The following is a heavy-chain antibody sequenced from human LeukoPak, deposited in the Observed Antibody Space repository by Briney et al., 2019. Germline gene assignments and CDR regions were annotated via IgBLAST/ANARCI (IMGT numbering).Heavy chain of an antibody. CDR3: ARLLVVAATTTHYYYYYYMDV. D-gene: IGHD2-15*01. CDR2: INHSGST. V-gene: IGHV4-34*01. CDR1: GGSFSGCY. Sequence: SETLSLTCAVYGGSFSGCYWSWIRQPPGKGLEWIGEINHSGSTNYNPSLKSRVTISVDTSKNQFSLKLSSVTAADTAVYYCARLLVVAATTTHYYYYYYMDVWGKGTTVTVSS. J-gene: IGHJ6*03.